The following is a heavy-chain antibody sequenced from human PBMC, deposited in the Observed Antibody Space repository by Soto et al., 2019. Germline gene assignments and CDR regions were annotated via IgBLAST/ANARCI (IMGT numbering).Heavy chain of an antibody. D-gene: IGHD3-10*01. V-gene: IGHV3-21*01. CDR1: GFTFSSYS. J-gene: IGHJ6*02. CDR3: AIYQGVGSGSYDYYYYRMDF. CDR2: ISSSSSYI. Sequence: GGSLRLSCAASGFTFSSYSMNWVRQAPGKGLEWVSSISSSSSYIYYADSVKGRFTISRDNAKNSLYLQMNSLRAEDTAVDYCAIYQGVGSGSYDYYYYRMDFWGQGTTVTVSS.